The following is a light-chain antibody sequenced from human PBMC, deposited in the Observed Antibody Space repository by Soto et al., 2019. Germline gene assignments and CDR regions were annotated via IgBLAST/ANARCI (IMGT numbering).Light chain of an antibody. CDR3: QHYNSYSEA. CDR1: QNIRNW. V-gene: IGKV1-5*01. CDR2: DAS. J-gene: IGKJ1*01. Sequence: DIQMTQSPSTLSASVGDSVTITCRASQNIRNWLAWYQQKPGKAPNPLIYDASNLESGVPSRFSGSGSGTEFTLTISSLQPDDFATYYCQHYNSYSEAFGQGTKVDI.